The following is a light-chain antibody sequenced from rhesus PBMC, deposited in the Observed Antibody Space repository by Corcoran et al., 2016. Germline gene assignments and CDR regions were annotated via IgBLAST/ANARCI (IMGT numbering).Light chain of an antibody. CDR2: YGS. Sequence: DIVMTQTPLSLPVTLGEPASISCRSSQSLLSSNGYNYLNWYLQKPGQSPQLLIYYGSNRASRVPDRFRGRGSGTDFTLKISRVEAEDVGVYYCMQALQTPLTFGGGTKVEIK. CDR1: QSLLSSNGYNY. V-gene: IGKV2-60*01. J-gene: IGKJ4*01. CDR3: MQALQTPLT.